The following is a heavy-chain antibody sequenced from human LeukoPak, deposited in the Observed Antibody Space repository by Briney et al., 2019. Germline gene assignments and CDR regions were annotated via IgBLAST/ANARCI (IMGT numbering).Heavy chain of an antibody. CDR3: ARDSVPWYPVVTAFPDAFDI. J-gene: IGHJ3*02. D-gene: IGHD2-21*02. Sequence: PGGSLRLSCAASGFTFSSYSMNWVRQAPGKGLEWVSYISSSGSTIYYADSVKGRFTISRDNAKNSLYLQMNSLRAEDTAVYYCARDSVPWYPVVTAFPDAFDIWGQGTMVTVSS. CDR1: GFTFSSYS. CDR2: ISSSGSTI. V-gene: IGHV3-48*04.